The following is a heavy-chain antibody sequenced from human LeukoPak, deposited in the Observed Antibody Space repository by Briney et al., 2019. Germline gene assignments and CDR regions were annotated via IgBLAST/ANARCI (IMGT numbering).Heavy chain of an antibody. CDR2: INHSGST. Sequence: PSETLSLTCAVYGGSFSGYYWSWIRQPPGKGLEWIGEINHSGSTNYNPSLKSRVTISVDTSKKHFSLELSSVTAADTAVYYCARDSVLFYFDSWGQGTLVTVSS. CDR3: ARDSVLFYFDS. V-gene: IGHV4-34*01. J-gene: IGHJ4*02. CDR1: GGSFSGYY. D-gene: IGHD2-21*01.